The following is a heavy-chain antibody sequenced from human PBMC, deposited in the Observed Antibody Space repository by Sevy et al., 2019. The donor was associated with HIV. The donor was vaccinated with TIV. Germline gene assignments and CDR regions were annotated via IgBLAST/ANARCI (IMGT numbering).Heavy chain of an antibody. D-gene: IGHD6-19*01. CDR1: GLTFSSHA. CDR3: TRDAGYSIAWSPSDY. J-gene: IGHJ4*02. V-gene: IGHV3-30-3*01. Sequence: GGSLRLSCAASGLTFSSHAMHWVRQAPGKGLEWVAVISSAGRNKYYADSVKGRFTISRDNPKNTLYLQMNSLRPEGTAVYYCTRDAGYSIAWSPSDYWGQGTLVTVSS. CDR2: ISSAGRNK.